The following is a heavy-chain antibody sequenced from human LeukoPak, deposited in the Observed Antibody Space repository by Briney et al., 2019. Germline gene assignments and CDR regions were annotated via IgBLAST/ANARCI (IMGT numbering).Heavy chain of an antibody. Sequence: GGSLRLSCAASGFTFSNHWMSWVRQAPGKALEWVASIKKDGDEKDYVDSLKDRFTISRDNGKNSLYLQMNSPRVEDTAVYYCARGPPYGSRTDFFDYWGQGTLVTVSS. J-gene: IGHJ4*02. CDR1: GFTFSNHW. CDR2: IKKDGDEK. D-gene: IGHD3-10*01. CDR3: ARGPPYGSRTDFFDY. V-gene: IGHV3-7*01.